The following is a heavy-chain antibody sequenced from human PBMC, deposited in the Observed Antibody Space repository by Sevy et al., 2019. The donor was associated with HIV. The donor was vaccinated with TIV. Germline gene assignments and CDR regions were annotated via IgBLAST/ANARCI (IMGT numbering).Heavy chain of an antibody. Sequence: SETLSLTCTVSGGSISSYYWSWIRQPAGKGLEWIGRIYTSGSTNYNPSLKSRVTMSVDTSKNQSSLKLTSVTAADTAVYYCARGELRGIIRTYAFDIWGQGTMVTVSS. CDR3: ARGELRGIIRTYAFDI. V-gene: IGHV4-4*07. CDR2: IYTSGST. CDR1: GGSISSYY. D-gene: IGHD3-10*01. J-gene: IGHJ3*02.